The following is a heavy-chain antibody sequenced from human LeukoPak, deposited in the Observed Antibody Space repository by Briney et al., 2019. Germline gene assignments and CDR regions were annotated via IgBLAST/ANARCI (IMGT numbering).Heavy chain of an antibody. CDR1: GFTFSSYG. J-gene: IGHJ6*02. CDR3: ARGLLDSGYGHYYYYGMDV. D-gene: IGHD5-12*01. Sequence: GRSLRLSCAASGFTFSSYGMHWVRQAPGKGLEWVAVISYDGSNKYYADSVKGRFTISRDNSKNTLYLQMNSLRAEDTAVYYCARGLLDSGYGHYYYYGMDVWGQGTTVTVSS. V-gene: IGHV3-30*03. CDR2: ISYDGSNK.